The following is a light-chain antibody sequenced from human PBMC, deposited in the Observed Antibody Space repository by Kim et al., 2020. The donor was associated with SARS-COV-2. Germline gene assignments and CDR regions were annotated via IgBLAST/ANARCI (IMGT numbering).Light chain of an antibody. CDR3: LQHNGYPWT. CDR2: AAS. J-gene: IGKJ1*01. CDR1: EDISNY. Sequence: ASVGDRVTITCRASEDISNYLAWFQQKPGQVPKRLIYAASSLQSGVPSRFSGSVSGTEFTLTISSLQPEDFATYYCLQHNGYPWTFGQGTKVDIK. V-gene: IGKV1-17*03.